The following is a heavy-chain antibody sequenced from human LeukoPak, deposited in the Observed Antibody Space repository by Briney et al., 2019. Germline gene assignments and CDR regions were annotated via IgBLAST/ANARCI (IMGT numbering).Heavy chain of an antibody. Sequence: GRSLRLSCAASGFTFGSYGMHWVRQAPGKGLEWVSAISGSGGSTYYADSVKGRFTISRDNAKNTLYLQMNSLRVEDTAVYYCARVQPAFDIWGQGTMVIVSS. J-gene: IGHJ3*02. CDR3: ARVQPAFDI. CDR2: ISGSGGST. CDR1: GFTFGSYG. D-gene: IGHD2-2*01. V-gene: IGHV3-23*01.